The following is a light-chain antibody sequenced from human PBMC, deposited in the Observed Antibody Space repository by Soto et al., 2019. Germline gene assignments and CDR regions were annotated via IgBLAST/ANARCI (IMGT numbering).Light chain of an antibody. Sequence: EIVMTQSPATLSVSPGERATLSCRASQSVTSNLAWFQQKPGQAPRLLIYGASTRATGIPARFSGSGSGTDFTLTISSLQSEDFAVYYCQHSNNWPLTFGGGTKVEIK. CDR3: QHSNNWPLT. CDR2: GAS. CDR1: QSVTSN. V-gene: IGKV3-15*01. J-gene: IGKJ4*01.